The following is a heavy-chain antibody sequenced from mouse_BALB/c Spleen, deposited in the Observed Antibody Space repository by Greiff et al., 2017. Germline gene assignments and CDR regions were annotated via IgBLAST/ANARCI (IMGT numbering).Heavy chain of an antibody. Sequence: QVQLQQSGPELVKPGASVRISCKASGYTFTSYYIHWVKQRPGQGLEWIGWIYPGNVNTKYNEKFKGKATLTADKSSSTAYMQLSSLTSEASAVYFCARSVTTATMDYWGQGTSVTVSS. J-gene: IGHJ4*01. CDR1: GYTFTSYY. V-gene: IGHV1S56*01. CDR3: ARSVTTATMDY. D-gene: IGHD1-2*01. CDR2: IYPGNVNT.